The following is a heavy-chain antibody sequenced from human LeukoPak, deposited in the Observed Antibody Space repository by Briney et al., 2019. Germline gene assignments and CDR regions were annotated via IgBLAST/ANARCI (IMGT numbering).Heavy chain of an antibody. V-gene: IGHV3-7*05. CDR1: GFTFSSYW. CDR3: ARDRTGDFDY. Sequence: GGSLRLSCAASGFTFSSYWMNWVRQAPGKGLEWVANIKQEGTEKYYVGSVKGRFIISRDNAKNSLYLQMNSLRAEDTAVYYCARDRTGDFDYWGQGTLVSVSS. J-gene: IGHJ4*02. CDR2: IKQEGTEK.